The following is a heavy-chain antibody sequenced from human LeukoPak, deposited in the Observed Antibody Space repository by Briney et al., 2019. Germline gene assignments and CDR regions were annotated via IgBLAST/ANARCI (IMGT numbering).Heavy chain of an antibody. CDR1: GYSFTDYY. CDR3: ARSRGYYDSSGYYPFDY. Sequence: ASVKVSCKTSGYSFTDYYMHWVRQAPGQGLEWMGIINPSGGSTSYAQKFQGRVTMTRDTSTCTVYMELSSLRSEDTAVYYCARSRGYYDSSGYYPFDYWGQGTLVTVPS. V-gene: IGHV1-46*01. CDR2: INPSGGST. D-gene: IGHD3-22*01. J-gene: IGHJ4*02.